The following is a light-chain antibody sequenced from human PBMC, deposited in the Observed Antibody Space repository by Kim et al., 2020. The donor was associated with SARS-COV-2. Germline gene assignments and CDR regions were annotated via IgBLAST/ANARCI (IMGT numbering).Light chain of an antibody. CDR3: QQYGSSPT. CDR1: QSIYSNS. J-gene: IGKJ1*01. V-gene: IGKV3-20*01. Sequence: LSPGDSATLSCKASQSIYSNSVAWYQHKPGQTPRLLIYDASSRATAIADRFSGSGSGTDFTLTISRLEPEDFAVYYCQQYGSSPTFGQGTKVDIK. CDR2: DAS.